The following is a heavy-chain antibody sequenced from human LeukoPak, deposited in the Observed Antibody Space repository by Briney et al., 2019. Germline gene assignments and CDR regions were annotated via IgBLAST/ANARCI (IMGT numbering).Heavy chain of an antibody. Sequence: GGSLRLSCAASGFTFDDYGMSWVRQAPGKGLEWVSGVNWNGGSTGYADSGKGRFTISRDNAKNSLYLQMNSLRAEDTALYHCAREKTGPTGGPFDPWGQGTLVTVSS. CDR3: AREKTGPTGGPFDP. V-gene: IGHV3-20*01. CDR1: GFTFDDYG. CDR2: VNWNGGST. D-gene: IGHD1-7*01. J-gene: IGHJ5*02.